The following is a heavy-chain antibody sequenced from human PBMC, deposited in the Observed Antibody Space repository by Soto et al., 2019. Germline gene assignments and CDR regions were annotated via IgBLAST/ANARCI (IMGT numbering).Heavy chain of an antibody. CDR2: IYYSGST. V-gene: IGHV4-59*01. Sequence: SETLSLTCTVSGGSISSYYWSWIRQPPGRGLEWIGYIYYSGSTNYNPSLKSRVTISVDTSKNQFSLELSRLRSDDTAVYYCARDLSREYSSQWVPWGYGMDVWGQGTTVTVSS. CDR3: ARDLSREYSSQWVPWGYGMDV. CDR1: GGSISSYY. J-gene: IGHJ6*02. D-gene: IGHD6-6*01.